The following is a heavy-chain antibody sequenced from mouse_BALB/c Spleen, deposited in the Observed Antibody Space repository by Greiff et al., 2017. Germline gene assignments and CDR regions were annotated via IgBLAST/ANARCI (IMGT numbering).Heavy chain of an antibody. V-gene: IGHV14-1*02. Sequence: EVQLQQSGAELVRPGALVKLSCKASGFNINDYYMHWVKQRPEQGLEWIGWIDPENGNTIYDPKFQGKASITADTSSNTAYLQLSSLTSEDTAVYYCARHWDYAMDYWGQGTSVTVSS. J-gene: IGHJ4*01. CDR2: IDPENGNT. CDR1: GFNINDYY. D-gene: IGHD4-1*01. CDR3: ARHWDYAMDY.